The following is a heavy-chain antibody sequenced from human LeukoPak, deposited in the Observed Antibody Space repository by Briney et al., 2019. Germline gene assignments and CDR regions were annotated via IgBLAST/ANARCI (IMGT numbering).Heavy chain of an antibody. D-gene: IGHD2-2*01. CDR2: INPNSGGT. CDR3: ASDCSSTSCYFEASDI. J-gene: IGHJ3*02. CDR1: GYTFTGYY. Sequence: ASVKVSCKASGYTFTGYYMHWVRQAPGQGLEWMGWINPNSGGTNYAQKCQGRVTMTRDTSISTAYMELSRLRSDDTAVYYCASDCSSTSCYFEASDIWGQGTMVTVSS. V-gene: IGHV1-2*02.